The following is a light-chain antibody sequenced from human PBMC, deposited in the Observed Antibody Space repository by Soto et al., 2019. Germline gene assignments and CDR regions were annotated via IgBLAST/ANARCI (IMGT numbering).Light chain of an antibody. CDR3: QHYNSYSEA. Sequence: DIQMTQSPSSLSASVGDRVTITCRASQSISNYLNWYQQKPGKAPKLLIYSASSLQSGVPSRFSGSGSGTAFTLTISSLQPEDFATYYCQHYNSYSEAFGQGTKVELK. J-gene: IGKJ1*01. CDR1: QSISNY. V-gene: IGKV1-39*01. CDR2: SAS.